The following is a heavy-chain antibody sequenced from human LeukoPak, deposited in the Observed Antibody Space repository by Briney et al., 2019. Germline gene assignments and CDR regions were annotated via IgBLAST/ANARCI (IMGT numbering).Heavy chain of an antibody. D-gene: IGHD1-26*01. CDR2: IKHDSSET. Sequence: GGSLRLSCAASGFTISRYWMSWVRLAPGKGPESVAHIKHDSSETYYVDSVRGRFIISRDNVKNSLYLQMSSLRVEDTAVYHGARGPTDFDASDIWGHGTLVTVSS. V-gene: IGHV3-7*01. J-gene: IGHJ3*02. CDR3: ARGPTDFDASDI. CDR1: GFTISRYW.